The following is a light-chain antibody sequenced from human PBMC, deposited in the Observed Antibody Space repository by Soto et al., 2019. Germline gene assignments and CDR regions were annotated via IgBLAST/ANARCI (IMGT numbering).Light chain of an antibody. Sequence: DIQMTPSPSSLSASVGDSVTITCQASQDISNYLNWYQQKPGKAPKLLIYDASNLETGVPSRFSGSGSGTDFTFTISSLQPEDIATYYCQQYDNLLWTFGQGTKVEIK. CDR2: DAS. CDR3: QQYDNLLWT. J-gene: IGKJ1*01. CDR1: QDISNY. V-gene: IGKV1-33*01.